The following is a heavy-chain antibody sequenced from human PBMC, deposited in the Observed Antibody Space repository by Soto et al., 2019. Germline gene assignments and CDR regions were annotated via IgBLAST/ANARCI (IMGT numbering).Heavy chain of an antibody. Sequence: VGSLRLSCAASGFTFSRYTIHWVRQAPGKGLEWVAVISYDGSNKYYADSVKGRFTISRDNSKNTLYLQMNSLRVEDTAVYYCARNYDSSGDYRDYWGQGTLVTSPQ. CDR3: ARNYDSSGDYRDY. V-gene: IGHV3-30-3*01. CDR1: GFTFSRYT. CDR2: ISYDGSNK. D-gene: IGHD3-22*01. J-gene: IGHJ4*02.